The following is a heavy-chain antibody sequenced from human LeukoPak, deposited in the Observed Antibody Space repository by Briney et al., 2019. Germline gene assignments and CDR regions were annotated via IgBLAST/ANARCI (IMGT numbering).Heavy chain of an antibody. CDR2: ISSSGSPI. Sequence: GGSLRLSCEASGFTFSSYEMTWVRQAPGKGLEWVSYISSSGSPIYYADSVKGRFTISRDNAKNSLYLQMNSLRADDTAVYYCARVNYYGLENWFDSWGQRTLAIVSS. J-gene: IGHJ5*01. V-gene: IGHV3-48*03. D-gene: IGHD3-10*01. CDR3: ARVNYYGLENWFDS. CDR1: GFTFSSYE.